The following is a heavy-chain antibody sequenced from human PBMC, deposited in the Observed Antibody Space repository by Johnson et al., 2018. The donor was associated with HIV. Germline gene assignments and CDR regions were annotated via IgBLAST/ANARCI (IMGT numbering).Heavy chain of an antibody. D-gene: IGHD6-13*01. Sequence: VQLVESGGVVVQPGGSLRLSCAASGFSFDDYAMHWVRQVPGKGLEWVSLISWDGGSTYYADSVKGRFTISRDNSKNSLYLQMNSLRAEDTAVYYCAKDQWSSSWTNDAFDFWGQGTMVTVSS. CDR2: ISWDGGST. V-gene: IGHV3-43D*03. CDR1: GFSFDDYA. J-gene: IGHJ3*01. CDR3: AKDQWSSSWTNDAFDF.